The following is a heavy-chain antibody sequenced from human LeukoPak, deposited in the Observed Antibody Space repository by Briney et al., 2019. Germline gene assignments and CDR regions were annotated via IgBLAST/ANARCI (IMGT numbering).Heavy chain of an antibody. J-gene: IGHJ3*02. Sequence: PSETLSLTCAVYGGSFSGYYWSWIRQPPGKGLEWIGYIYYSGSTNYNPSLKSRVTISVDTSKNQFSLKLSSVTAADTAVYYCARAVGASAFDIWGQGTMVTVSS. CDR2: IYYSGST. D-gene: IGHD3-10*01. V-gene: IGHV4-59*01. CDR3: ARAVGASAFDI. CDR1: GGSFSGYY.